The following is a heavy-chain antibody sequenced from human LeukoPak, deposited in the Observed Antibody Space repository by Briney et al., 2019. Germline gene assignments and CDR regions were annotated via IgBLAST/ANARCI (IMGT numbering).Heavy chain of an antibody. V-gene: IGHV5-51*01. CDR2: IYPGDSDT. CDR1: GYPFTNYW. CDR3: ARQLGADYDFLTGPYYFDY. Sequence: GESLKISCKGSGYPFTNYWIGWVRQMPGKGLEWMGIIYPGDSDTRYSPSFQGQVTISADKSISTAYLQWSSLKASDTAMYYCARQLGADYDFLTGPYYFDYWGQGTLVTVSS. D-gene: IGHD3-9*01. J-gene: IGHJ4*02.